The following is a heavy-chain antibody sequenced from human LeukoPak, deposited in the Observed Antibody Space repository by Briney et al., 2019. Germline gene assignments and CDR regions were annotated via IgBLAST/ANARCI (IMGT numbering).Heavy chain of an antibody. J-gene: IGHJ2*01. D-gene: IGHD1-26*01. Sequence: PSETLCLTCTVSGGSISYWTWIRQPPGKGLEWIGVIYDHGRTEYSPSLTSRVTMSLDTSKKQVSLRLRSVTAADTAVYYCARGLAGAHSGAVYSDLWGRGNLVTVSS. CDR3: ARGLAGAHSGAVYSDL. CDR2: IYDHGRT. V-gene: IGHV4-59*01. CDR1: GGSISY.